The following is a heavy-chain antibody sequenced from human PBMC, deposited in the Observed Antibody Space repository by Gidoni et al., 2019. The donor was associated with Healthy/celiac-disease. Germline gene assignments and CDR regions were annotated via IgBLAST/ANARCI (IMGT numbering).Heavy chain of an antibody. Sequence: EVQLVESGGGLVKPGGALRLSCAASGCTCSNAWMSWVRQAPGKGLEWVGRIKSKTDGGTTDYAAPVKGRFTISRDDSKNTLYLQMNSLKPEDTAVYYCTTDGRPQWLALEPDIWGQGTMVTVSS. J-gene: IGHJ3*02. CDR3: TTDGRPQWLALEPDI. CDR1: GCTCSNAW. V-gene: IGHV3-15*01. CDR2: IKSKTDGGTT. D-gene: IGHD6-19*01.